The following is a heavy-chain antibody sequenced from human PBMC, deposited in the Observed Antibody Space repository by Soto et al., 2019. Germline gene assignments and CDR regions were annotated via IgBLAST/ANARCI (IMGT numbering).Heavy chain of an antibody. CDR1: GFTFSNAW. D-gene: IGHD3-3*01. Sequence: EVQLVESGGGLVKPGGSLRLSCAASGFTFSNAWMNWVRQAPGKGLEWVGRIKSKTDGGTTDYAAPVKGRFTISRDDSKNTLYLQMNSLKTEDTAVYYCTTDPYYDFWSGYYLSYYYGIDVWGQGTTVTVSS. J-gene: IGHJ6*02. CDR3: TTDPYYDFWSGYYLSYYYGIDV. CDR2: IKSKTDGGTT. V-gene: IGHV3-15*07.